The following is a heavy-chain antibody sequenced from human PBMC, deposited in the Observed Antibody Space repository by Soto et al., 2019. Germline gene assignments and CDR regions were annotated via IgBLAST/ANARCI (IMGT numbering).Heavy chain of an antibody. V-gene: IGHV3-23*01. CDR1: GFTCSSYA. Sequence: EVQLLESGGGLVQPGGSLRLSCAASGFTCSSYAMSWVRQAPGKGLEWVSAISGSGGSTYYADSVKGRFTISRDNSKNTLYLQMNSLRAEDTAVYYCEKALGSSWYIIDAFDIWGQGTMVTVSS. CDR2: ISGSGGST. CDR3: EKALGSSWYIIDAFDI. D-gene: IGHD6-13*01. J-gene: IGHJ3*02.